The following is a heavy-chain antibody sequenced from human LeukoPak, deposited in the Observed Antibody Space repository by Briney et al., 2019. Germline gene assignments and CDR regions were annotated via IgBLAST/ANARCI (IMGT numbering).Heavy chain of an antibody. CDR2: IRSNGGST. D-gene: IGHD2-2*01. CDR3: AREKSTSIAFDI. J-gene: IGHJ3*02. Sequence: GGSLRLSCAASGFTFSSYAMHWVRQAPGKGLEYVSAIRSNGGSTYYANSVKGRFTISRDNSKNTLYLQMGSLRAEDMAVYYCAREKSTSIAFDIWGQGTMVTVSS. V-gene: IGHV3-64*01. CDR1: GFTFSSYA.